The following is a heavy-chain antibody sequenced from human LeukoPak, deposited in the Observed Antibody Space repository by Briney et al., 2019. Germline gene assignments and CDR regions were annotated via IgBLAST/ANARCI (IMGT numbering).Heavy chain of an antibody. J-gene: IGHJ4*02. CDR1: GYTLTELS. CDR2: FDPEDGET. V-gene: IGHV1-24*01. D-gene: IGHD3-10*01. Sequence: ASVKVSCKVSGYTLTELSMHWVRQAPGKGLEWMGGFDPEDGETIYAQKFQGRVTMTEDTSTDTAHMELSSLRSEDTAVYYCATGRDYYGSGSYCNYWGQGTLVTVSS. CDR3: ATGRDYYGSGSYCNY.